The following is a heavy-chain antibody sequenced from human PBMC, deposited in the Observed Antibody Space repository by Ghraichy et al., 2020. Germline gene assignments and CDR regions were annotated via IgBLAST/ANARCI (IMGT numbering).Heavy chain of an antibody. J-gene: IGHJ4*02. CDR2: IIPIFGTA. Sequence: SVKVSCKASGGTFSSYAISWVRQAPGQGLEWMGGIIPIFGTANYAQKFQGRVTITADESTSTAYMELSSLRSEDTAVYYCAVGTMVRGRTPGFDYWGQGILVTVSS. CDR1: GGTFSSYA. CDR3: AVGTMVRGRTPGFDY. D-gene: IGHD3-10*01. V-gene: IGHV1-69*13.